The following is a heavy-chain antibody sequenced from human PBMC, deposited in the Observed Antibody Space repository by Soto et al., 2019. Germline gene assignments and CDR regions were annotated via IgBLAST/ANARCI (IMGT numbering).Heavy chain of an antibody. CDR2: IFSSGST. Sequence: SETLSLTCTVSGDSISDYYWSWIRQPAGKGLEWIGRIFSSGSTNYNPSLKSRVTMSVDTSKNQFSLKLNSVTAADTAVYYCARGPQYSQGQTYYNYGVDVWGQGTTVTVSS. CDR1: GDSISDYY. J-gene: IGHJ6*02. D-gene: IGHD5-18*01. V-gene: IGHV4-4*07. CDR3: ARGPQYSQGQTYYNYGVDV.